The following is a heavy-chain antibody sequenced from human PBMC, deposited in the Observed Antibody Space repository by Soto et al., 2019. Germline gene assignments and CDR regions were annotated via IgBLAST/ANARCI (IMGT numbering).Heavy chain of an antibody. V-gene: IGHV1-18*01. J-gene: IGHJ6*02. Sequence: QVQLVQSGAEVKNSGASVKVPCKASGYTFTIYGFTWVRQAPGQGLEWMGWISASNGNTNYAQKLQGRVTTTTDTSTGTAYVELRRLRSDDEATYYCARDSFRYRRDGVCYQGDYYFAMDVWGQGTTVTV. D-gene: IGHD2-8*02. CDR2: ISASNGNT. CDR1: GYTFTIYG. CDR3: ARDSFRYRRDGVCYQGDYYFAMDV.